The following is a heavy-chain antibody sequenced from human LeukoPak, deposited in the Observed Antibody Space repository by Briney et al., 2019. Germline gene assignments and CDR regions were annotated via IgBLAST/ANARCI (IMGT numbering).Heavy chain of an antibody. D-gene: IGHD3-22*01. CDR3: AREPSDYYDKSGYFEA. CDR1: TYTSTGYY. V-gene: IGHV1-2*02. J-gene: IGHJ5*02. Sequence: ASVKVSCKASTYTSTGYYMVWVRQAPGQGLEWMGWINPNSGGTIYAQRSQGRVIMTRDTSISTDYMELSRLTSDDTAVYYCAREPSDYYDKSGYFEAWGQGTLVTVSS. CDR2: INPNSGGT.